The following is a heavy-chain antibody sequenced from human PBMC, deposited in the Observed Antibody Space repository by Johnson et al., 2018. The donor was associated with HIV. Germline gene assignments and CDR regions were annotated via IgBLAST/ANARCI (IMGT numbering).Heavy chain of an antibody. D-gene: IGHD1-26*01. CDR3: ARGRYTTAEWDDAFDI. CDR2: ISYDGSNT. J-gene: IGHJ3*02. V-gene: IGHV3-30*14. Sequence: QVQLVESGGGLVQPGGSLRLSCAASGFTFSSYAIHWVRQAPGKGLEWVAVISYDGSNTYYADSVKGRFTISRDNSKNTLYLQMNSLRAEDTAVYYCARGRYTTAEWDDAFDIWGQGTMVTVSS. CDR1: GFTFSSYA.